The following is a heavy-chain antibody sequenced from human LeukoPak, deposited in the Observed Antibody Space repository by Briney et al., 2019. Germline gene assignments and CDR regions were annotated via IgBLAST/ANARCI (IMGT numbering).Heavy chain of an antibody. D-gene: IGHD2-2*01. V-gene: IGHV1-2*02. Sequence: ASVKVSCKTSGYTFIGYYMHWVRQAPGQGLEWMGWINPNSGGTNYAQKFQGRVTMTRDTSISTAYMELSRLRSDDTAVYYCARFSVPYCSSTSCYDYWGQGTLVTVSS. J-gene: IGHJ4*02. CDR1: GYTFIGYY. CDR2: INPNSGGT. CDR3: ARFSVPYCSSTSCYDY.